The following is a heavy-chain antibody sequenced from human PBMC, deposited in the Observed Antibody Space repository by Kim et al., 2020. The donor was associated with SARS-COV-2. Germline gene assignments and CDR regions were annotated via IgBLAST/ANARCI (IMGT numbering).Heavy chain of an antibody. CDR1: GFTFSSYA. V-gene: IGHV3-23*01. J-gene: IGHJ4*02. Sequence: GGSLRLSCAASGFTFSSYAMSWVRQAPGKGLEWVSGISDRGGSTYYADSVKGRFTISRDNSKNTLYLQMNSLRAEDTAVYYCAKGAARRHSNYDYWGQGTLVTVSS. CDR2: ISDRGGST. D-gene: IGHD6-6*01. CDR3: AKGAARRHSNYDY.